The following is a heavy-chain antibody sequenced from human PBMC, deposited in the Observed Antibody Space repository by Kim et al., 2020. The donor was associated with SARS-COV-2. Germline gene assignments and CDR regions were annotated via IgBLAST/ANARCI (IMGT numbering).Heavy chain of an antibody. J-gene: IGHJ4*02. CDR2: IYSGGTST. CDR3: AKNIAAAGKRGDDY. D-gene: IGHD6-13*01. Sequence: GGSLRLSCAASGFTFSSYAMNWVRQAPGKGLEWVSVIYSGGTSTYHADSVKGRFTISRDNSKNTLYLQMNSLRAEDTAIYYCAKNIAAAGKRGDDYWGQGTLVTVSS. V-gene: IGHV3-23*03. CDR1: GFTFSSYA.